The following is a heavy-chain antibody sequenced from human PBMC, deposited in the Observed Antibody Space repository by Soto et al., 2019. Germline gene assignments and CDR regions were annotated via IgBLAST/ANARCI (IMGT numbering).Heavy chain of an antibody. J-gene: IGHJ3*02. V-gene: IGHV4-31*03. CDR2: IYYSGST. D-gene: IGHD3-10*02. Sequence: QVQLQESGPGLVKPSQTLSLTCTVSGGSISSGGYYWSWIRQHPGKGLEWIGYIYYSGSTYYNPSLKSRVTIAEVTSMNQFSLKLSSVTAADTAVYYCARDPITRPGITHARGQPFYGFDIWGQGTMVTVSS. CDR1: GGSISSGGYY. CDR3: ARDPITRPGITHARGQPFYGFDI.